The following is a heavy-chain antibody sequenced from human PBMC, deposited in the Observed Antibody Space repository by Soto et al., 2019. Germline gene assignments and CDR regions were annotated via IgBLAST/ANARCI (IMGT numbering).Heavy chain of an antibody. CDR2: INHSGST. CDR3: ARRCSGGSCYYGMDV. D-gene: IGHD2-15*01. J-gene: IGHJ6*02. Sequence: QVQLQQWGAGLLKPSETLSLTCAVYGGSFSGYYWSWIRQPPGKGLEWIGEINHSGSTNYNPSLKSRVTIXXDXSXXQVSLKLGSVTGADTAVYYCARRCSGGSCYYGMDVWGQGTTVTVSS. V-gene: IGHV4-34*01. CDR1: GGSFSGYY.